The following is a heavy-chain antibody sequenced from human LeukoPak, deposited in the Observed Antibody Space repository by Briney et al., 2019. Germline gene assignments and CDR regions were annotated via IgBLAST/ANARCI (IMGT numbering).Heavy chain of an antibody. Sequence: AETVSLTCAVYGRSFSGHYWSWTRQPPGEGRVCIGEINHSGSTNYNPSLKSRVTISVDTSKNQFSLKLSSVTAADTAVYYCARVPFGDSPPAFIFDYWGQGTLVTVSS. CDR3: ARVPFGDSPPAFIFDY. D-gene: IGHD4-17*01. J-gene: IGHJ4*02. CDR1: GRSFSGHY. V-gene: IGHV4-34*01. CDR2: INHSGST.